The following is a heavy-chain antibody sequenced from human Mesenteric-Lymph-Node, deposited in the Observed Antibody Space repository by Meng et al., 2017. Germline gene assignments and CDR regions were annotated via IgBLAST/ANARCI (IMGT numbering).Heavy chain of an antibody. CDR3: AKDQPDYGDYQEDY. D-gene: IGHD4-17*01. CDR2: ISGSRGST. V-gene: IGHV3-23*01. CDR1: GFTFTNFG. J-gene: IGHJ4*02. Sequence: EVQLLESGGGLVQPGGSLRLSCVASGFTFTNFGMSWVRQAPGKGLEWVSTISGSRGSTYYADSVKGRFTISRDNSKNTLYLQMNSLRAEDTAVYYCAKDQPDYGDYQEDYWGQGALVTVSS.